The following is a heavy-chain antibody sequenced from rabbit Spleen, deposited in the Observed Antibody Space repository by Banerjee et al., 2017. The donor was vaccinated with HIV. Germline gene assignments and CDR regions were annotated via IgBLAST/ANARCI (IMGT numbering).Heavy chain of an antibody. Sequence: EQLKESGGGLVQPEGSLALTCTASGFSFSSSYYMCWVRQAPGKGLEWIACIYAGSSGSTYYANWVKGRFTISKTSSTTVTLQMTSLTAADTATYFCASGYSDVYFSLWGQGTLVTVS. CDR3: ASGYSDVYFSL. CDR2: IYAGSSGST. CDR1: GFSFSSSYY. J-gene: IGHJ4*01. V-gene: IGHV1S45*01. D-gene: IGHD1-1*01.